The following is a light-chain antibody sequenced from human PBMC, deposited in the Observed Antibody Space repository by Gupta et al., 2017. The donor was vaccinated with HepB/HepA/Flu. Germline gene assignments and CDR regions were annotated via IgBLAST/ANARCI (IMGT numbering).Light chain of an antibody. CDR3: QQRSNWFRI. CDR2: DAS. Sequence: EIVLTQSPATLSLSPGERATLSCRASQSVSSYLAWYQQKPGQAPRLLIYDASNRATGIPARFSGSGSGTDFTLTISSLEPEDFAVYYCQQRSNWFRIFGQGTKLEIK. V-gene: IGKV3-11*01. CDR1: QSVSSY. J-gene: IGKJ2*01.